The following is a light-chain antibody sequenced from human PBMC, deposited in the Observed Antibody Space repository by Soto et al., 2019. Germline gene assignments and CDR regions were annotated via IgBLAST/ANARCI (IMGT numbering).Light chain of an antibody. CDR1: QSVRSSY. V-gene: IGKV3-20*01. CDR3: QQYDTSSWT. J-gene: IGKJ1*01. CDR2: GAS. Sequence: EIVLTQSPGTLSLSPGERATLSCRASQSVRSSYLAWYQQKPGRAPRLLIYGASSRATGIPDRFSGSGSGTDFTLTNSRLEPEDSAVYYCQQYDTSSWTFGQGTKVEIK.